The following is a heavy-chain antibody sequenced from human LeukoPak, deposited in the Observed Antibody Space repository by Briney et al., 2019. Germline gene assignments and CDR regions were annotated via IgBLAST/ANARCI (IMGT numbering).Heavy chain of an antibody. V-gene: IGHV3-23*01. CDR2: ITESGGST. CDR1: GFTFSSHG. J-gene: IGHJ4*02. D-gene: IGHD3-10*01. Sequence: GGSLRLSCAASGFTFSSHGMNWVRQAPGKGLEWVSGITESGGSTFYADSVKGRFTISRDNSKNTLYLQMNSLRAEDTAVYYCAKVKPSDVWFGEFDIDYWGQGTLVTVSS. CDR3: AKVKPSDVWFGEFDIDY.